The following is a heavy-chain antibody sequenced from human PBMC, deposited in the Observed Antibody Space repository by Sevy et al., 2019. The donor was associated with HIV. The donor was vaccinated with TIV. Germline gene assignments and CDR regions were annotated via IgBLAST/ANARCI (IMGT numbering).Heavy chain of an antibody. V-gene: IGHV3-30*18. CDR3: AKALFDHTYYYGSGSYSCMDV. CDR2: ISYDGSNK. CDR1: GFTFSSYG. Sequence: GGSLRLSCAASGFTFSSYGMHWVRQAPGKGLEWVAVISYDGSNKYYADSVKGRFTISRDNSKNTLYLQMNSLRAEDTAVYYCAKALFDHTYYYGSGSYSCMDVWGQGTTVTVSS. D-gene: IGHD3-10*01. J-gene: IGHJ6*02.